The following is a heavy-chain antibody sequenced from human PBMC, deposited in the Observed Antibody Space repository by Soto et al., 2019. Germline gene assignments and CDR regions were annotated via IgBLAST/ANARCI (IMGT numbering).Heavy chain of an antibody. CDR1: GYRFTSYW. D-gene: IGHD2-2*01. CDR2: IDPSDSYT. CDR3: ASPECGSSLPHTYQY. Sequence: GASQKISCKVSGYRFTSYWISWVRQMPGKGLEWMGRIDPSDSYTNYSPSFQGHVTISADKSISTAYLQWSSLKASDTAMYYCASPECGSSLPHTYQYWGPGTLVTVSS. J-gene: IGHJ4*02. V-gene: IGHV5-10-1*01.